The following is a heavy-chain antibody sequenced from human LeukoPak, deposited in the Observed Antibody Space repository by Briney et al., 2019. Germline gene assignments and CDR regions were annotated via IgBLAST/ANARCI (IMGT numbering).Heavy chain of an antibody. CDR1: GYSISSGYY. V-gene: IGHV4-38-2*01. D-gene: IGHD2-21*02. Sequence: SETLSLTCAVSGYSISSGYYWGWIRQPPGKGLEWIGSIYHSGSTYYNPSLKSRVTISVDTSKNQFSLKLSSVTAADTAVYYCARRGEKVTYLDYWGQGTLVTVSS. CDR2: IYHSGST. J-gene: IGHJ4*02. CDR3: ARRGEKVTYLDY.